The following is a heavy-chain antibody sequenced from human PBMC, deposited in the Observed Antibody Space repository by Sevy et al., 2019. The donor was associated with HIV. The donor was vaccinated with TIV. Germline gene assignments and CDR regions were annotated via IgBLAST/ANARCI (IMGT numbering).Heavy chain of an antibody. J-gene: IGHJ4*02. V-gene: IGHV3-30*02. CDR1: GFTFSSYG. D-gene: IGHD3-3*01. Sequence: GGSLRLSCAASGFTFSSYGMHWVRQAPGKGLEWVAFIRYDGSNKYYADSVKGRFTISRDNSKNTSYLQMNSLRAEDTAVYYCAKDQSIFGVVITHYFDYWGQGTLVTVSS. CDR3: AKDQSIFGVVITHYFDY. CDR2: IRYDGSNK.